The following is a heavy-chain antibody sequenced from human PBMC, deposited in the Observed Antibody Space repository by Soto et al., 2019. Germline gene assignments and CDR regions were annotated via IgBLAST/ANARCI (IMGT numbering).Heavy chain of an antibody. J-gene: IGHJ6*02. V-gene: IGHV4-59*01. Sequence: SETLSLTCTVSGGSISSYYWSWIRQPPGKGLEWIGYIYYSGSTNYNPSPKSRVTISVDTSKNQFSLKLSSVTAADTAVYYCARDGYSRPPDVWGQGTTVTVSS. CDR3: ARDGYSRPPDV. D-gene: IGHD6-13*01. CDR2: IYYSGST. CDR1: GGSISSYY.